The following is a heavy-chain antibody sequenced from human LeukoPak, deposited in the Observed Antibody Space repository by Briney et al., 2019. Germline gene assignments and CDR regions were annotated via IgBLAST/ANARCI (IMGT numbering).Heavy chain of an antibody. CDR2: IRSNSDGGTI. CDR1: GFTFSNAW. V-gene: IGHV3-15*07. Sequence: PGGSLRLSCATSGFTFSNAWMIWVRQAPGKGLEWVGRIRSNSDGGTIDYAAPVKGRFALSRDDSKNTLYLQMNSLQTEDTAVYYCATDFYDTTWGQGTLVTVSS. CDR3: ATDFYDTT. D-gene: IGHD3-22*01. J-gene: IGHJ5*02.